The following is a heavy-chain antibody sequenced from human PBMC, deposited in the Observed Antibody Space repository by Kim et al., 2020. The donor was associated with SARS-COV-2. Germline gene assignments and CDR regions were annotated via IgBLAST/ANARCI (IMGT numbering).Heavy chain of an antibody. J-gene: IGHJ5*02. CDR2: IIPIFGTA. CDR1: GGTFSSYA. CDR3: ARVWVGFSSSTSFNNWFDP. D-gene: IGHD2-2*01. Sequence: SVKVSCKASGGTFSSYAISWVRQAPGQGLEWMGGIIPIFGTANYAQKFQGRVTITADESTSTAYMELSSLRSEDTAVYYCARVWVGFSSSTSFNNWFDPWGQGTLVTVSS. V-gene: IGHV1-69*13.